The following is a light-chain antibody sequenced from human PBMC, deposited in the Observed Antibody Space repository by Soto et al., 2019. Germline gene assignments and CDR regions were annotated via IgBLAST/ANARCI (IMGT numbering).Light chain of an antibody. V-gene: IGKV2-24*01. CDR3: VQVTHFPWT. J-gene: IGKJ1*01. CDR2: KIS. Sequence: DIVMTQTPLSLPVTLGQPASISCRSSQSLVHSDGTTYLSWFRQRPGQPPRLLIYKISNRFSGVPERFRGSGAGKYFTLEISRGEAEDVGVFFCVQVTHFPWTFGQGTKVE. CDR1: QSLVHSDGTTY.